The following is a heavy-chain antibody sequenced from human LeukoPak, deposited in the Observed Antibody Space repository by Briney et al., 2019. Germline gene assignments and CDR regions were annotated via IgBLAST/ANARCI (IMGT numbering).Heavy chain of an antibody. CDR2: ISGSGGST. D-gene: IGHD3-10*01. Sequence: GGSLRLSCAASGFTFSSYAMSWVRQAPGKGLEWVSAISGSGGSTYYADSVKGRLTISRDNSKNTLYLQMNSLRAEDTAVYYCAKGPLLWFGESTYYFDYWGQGTLVTVSS. CDR3: AKGPLLWFGESTYYFDY. J-gene: IGHJ4*02. CDR1: GFTFSSYA. V-gene: IGHV3-23*01.